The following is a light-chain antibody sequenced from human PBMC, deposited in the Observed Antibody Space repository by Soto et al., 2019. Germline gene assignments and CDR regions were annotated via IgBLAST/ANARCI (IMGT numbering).Light chain of an antibody. V-gene: IGKV3-15*01. CDR1: ESVGSN. J-gene: IGKJ1*01. CDR2: GAS. Sequence: EIVMTQCPATLSVPPGERATLSCRASESVGSNLAWYQQKPGQAARLLIHGASKRATGIPARVSGSGAGTEFTLTISSLQPADVETYDCRQYNSYLWTFGQGTQVDIK. CDR3: RQYNSYLWT.